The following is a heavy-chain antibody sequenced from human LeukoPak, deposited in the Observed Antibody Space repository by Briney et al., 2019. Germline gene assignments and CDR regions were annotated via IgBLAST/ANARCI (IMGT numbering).Heavy chain of an antibody. V-gene: IGHV4-59*01. D-gene: IGHD4-17*01. J-gene: IGHJ5*02. Sequence: SETLSLTCTVSGGSISSYYWSWIRQPPGKGLEWIAYIYYSGSTNYNPSLKSRVTISVDTSKNQFSLKLSSVTAADTAVYYCASLTTVTTWDWFDPWGQGTLVTVSS. CDR2: IYYSGST. CDR3: ASLTTVTTWDWFDP. CDR1: GGSISSYY.